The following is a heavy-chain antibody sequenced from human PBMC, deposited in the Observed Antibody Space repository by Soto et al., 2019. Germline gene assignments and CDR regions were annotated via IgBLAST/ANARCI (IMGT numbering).Heavy chain of an antibody. CDR2: IYTSGST. Sequence: PSETLSLTCTVSGGSISSYYWSWIRQPAGKGLEWIGRIYTSGSTNYNPSLKSRVTMSADTSKNQFSLKLSSVTAADTAVYYCARDLVTAIERAFDYWGQGTLVTVSS. D-gene: IGHD2-21*02. V-gene: IGHV4-4*07. CDR3: ARDLVTAIERAFDY. CDR1: GGSISSYY. J-gene: IGHJ4*02.